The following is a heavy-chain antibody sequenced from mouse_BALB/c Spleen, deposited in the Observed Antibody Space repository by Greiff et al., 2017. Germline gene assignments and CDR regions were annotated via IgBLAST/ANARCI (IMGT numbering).Heavy chain of an antibody. CDR3: TGGAHY. J-gene: IGHJ2*01. CDR1: GYTFTDYE. CDR2: IDPETGGT. V-gene: IGHV1-15*01. Sequence: VQLQESGAELVRPGASVTLSCKASGYTFTDYEMHWVKQTPVHGLEWIGAIDPETGGTAYNQKFKGKATLTADKSSSTAYMELRSLTSEDSAVYYCTGGAHYWGQGTTLTVSS.